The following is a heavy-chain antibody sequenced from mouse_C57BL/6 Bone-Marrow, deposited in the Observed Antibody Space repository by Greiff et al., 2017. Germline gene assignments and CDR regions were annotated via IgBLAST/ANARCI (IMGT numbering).Heavy chain of an antibody. V-gene: IGHV1-7*01. CDR2: IHPSSGST. Sequence: QVQLQQPGAELAKPGASVKLSCKASGYTFTSYWMHWVKQRPGQGLDWIGYIHPSSGSTKYNQKFKDKATLTADKSSSTAYRQLSSLTDEDSAVYDCASKGGDYFDDWGQGTTLTVSS. CDR1: GYTFTSYW. J-gene: IGHJ2*01. D-gene: IGHD1-3*01. CDR3: ASKGGDYFDD.